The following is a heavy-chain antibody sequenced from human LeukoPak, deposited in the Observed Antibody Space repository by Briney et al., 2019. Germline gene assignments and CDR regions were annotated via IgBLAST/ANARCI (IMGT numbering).Heavy chain of an antibody. V-gene: IGHV4-59*01. CDR2: IHYSGST. CDR1: GDSISSYY. CDR3: AREDSSGYLGY. D-gene: IGHD3-22*01. Sequence: PSETLSLTCAVSGDSISSYYWSWIRQPPGKGLEWIGYIHYSGSTNYNPSLTSRVTISVDTSKSQFSLKMSSVTAADTAVYYCAREDSSGYLGYWGQGTLVTVSS. J-gene: IGHJ4*02.